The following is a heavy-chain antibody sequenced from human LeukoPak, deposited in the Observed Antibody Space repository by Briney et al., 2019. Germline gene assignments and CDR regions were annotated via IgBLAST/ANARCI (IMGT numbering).Heavy chain of an antibody. CDR2: IYYSGST. Sequence: TSETLSLTCTVSGGSISSYYWSWIRQPPGKGLEWIGYIYYSGSTNYNPSLKSRVTISVDTSKTQFSLKLSSVTAADTAVYYCAREGTYYYDSSGYWNWFDPWGQGTLVTVSS. CDR1: GGSISSYY. V-gene: IGHV4-59*12. D-gene: IGHD3-22*01. CDR3: AREGTYYYDSSGYWNWFDP. J-gene: IGHJ5*02.